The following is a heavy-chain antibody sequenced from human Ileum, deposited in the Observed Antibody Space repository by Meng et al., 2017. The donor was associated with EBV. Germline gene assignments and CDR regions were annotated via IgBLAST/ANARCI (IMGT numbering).Heavy chain of an antibody. Sequence: VPTRESGPGSVRPSQTLCRTVTVSCASISSGEYDCRWVRPPPGKGLAWIGYIYYSGSTYYNPSLQSRVTISVDTSKNQFSLKLSSVTAADTAVYYCARGYYDRSGYGYWYFDLWGRSTLVTVSS. CDR2: IYYSGST. D-gene: IGHD3-22*01. CDR1: CASISSGEYD. CDR3: ARGYYDRSGYGYWYFDL. J-gene: IGHJ2*01. V-gene: IGHV4-30-4*01.